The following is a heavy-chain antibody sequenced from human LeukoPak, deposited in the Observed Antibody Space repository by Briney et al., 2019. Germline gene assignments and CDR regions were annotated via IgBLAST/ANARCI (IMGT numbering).Heavy chain of an antibody. J-gene: IGHJ4*02. Sequence: SETLSLTCTVSGGSISSGSYYWSWIRQPAGKGLEWIGRIYTSGSTNYNPPLKSRVTISVDTSKNQFSLKLSSVTAADTAVYYCARGDYGSGSYYELIDYWGQGTLVTVSS. CDR2: IYTSGST. V-gene: IGHV4-61*02. CDR3: ARGDYGSGSYYELIDY. D-gene: IGHD3-10*01. CDR1: GGSISSGSYY.